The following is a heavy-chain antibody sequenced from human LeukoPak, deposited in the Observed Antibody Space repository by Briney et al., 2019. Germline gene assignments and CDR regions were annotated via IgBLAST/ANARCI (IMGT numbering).Heavy chain of an antibody. CDR2: IKQDGSEK. D-gene: IGHD3-22*01. CDR3: ARAYYDSSGYYRRIFDY. V-gene: IGHV3-7*01. CDR1: GFTFSSYW. Sequence: VGALRLSCAAPGFTFSSYWMSLVRQAPGKGLEWVANIKQDGSEKYYVDSVRGRVTISRDNAKNSLYLQMNSLRAEDTAVYYCARAYYDSSGYYRRIFDYWGQGTLVTVSS. J-gene: IGHJ4*02.